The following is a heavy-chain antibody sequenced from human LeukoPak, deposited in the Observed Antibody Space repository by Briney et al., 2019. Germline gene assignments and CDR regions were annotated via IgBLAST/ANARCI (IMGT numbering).Heavy chain of an antibody. Sequence: PGGSLRLSCGGSGFIFRDFDMTWVRQTAGRGLEWLSYIGESGSPVFYADSVKGRFSVSRDNAKKSLFLQMNGLRVEDTGIYYCAGIGSTGTYNRDFQYWGPGTLVVVSS. CDR3: AGIGSTGTYNRDFQY. CDR2: IGESGSPV. CDR1: GFIFRDFD. V-gene: IGHV3-48*03. J-gene: IGHJ1*01. D-gene: IGHD1-26*01.